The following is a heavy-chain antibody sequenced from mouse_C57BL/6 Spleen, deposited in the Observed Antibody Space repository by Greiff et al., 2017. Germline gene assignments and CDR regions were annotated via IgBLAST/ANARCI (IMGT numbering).Heavy chain of an antibody. V-gene: IGHV6-3*01. CDR1: GFTFSNYW. CDR2: IRLKSDNYAT. D-gene: IGHD2-3*01. Sequence: EVKVEESGGGLVQPGGSMKLSCVASGFTFSNYWMNWVRQSPEKGLEWVAQIRLKSDNYATHYAESVKGRFTISRDDSKSSVYLQMNNLRAEDTGIYYCTGGHDGSYAMDYWGQGTSVTVSS. CDR3: TGGHDGSYAMDY. J-gene: IGHJ4*01.